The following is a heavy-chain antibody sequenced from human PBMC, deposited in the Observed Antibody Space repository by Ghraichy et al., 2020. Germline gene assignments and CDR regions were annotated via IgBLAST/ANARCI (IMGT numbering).Heavy chain of an antibody. CDR2: IAFDGRNE. J-gene: IGHJ4*02. CDR3: ARHSSNYGT. D-gene: IGHD6-13*01. CDR1: GFTFSSYG. V-gene: IGHV3-30*02. Sequence: GGSLRLSCAASGFTFSSYGMHWVRQAPGKGLEWVTFIAFDGRNEHYAESVKGRFTVSRDNSRNTLYLQLNSLRVEDTAVYYCARHSSNYGTRGQGTQVTVTS.